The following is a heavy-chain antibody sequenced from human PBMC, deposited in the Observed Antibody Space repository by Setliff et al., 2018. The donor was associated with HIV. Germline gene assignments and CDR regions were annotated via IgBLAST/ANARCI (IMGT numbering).Heavy chain of an antibody. J-gene: IGHJ4*02. CDR1: GASISSSSDYY. CDR2: IYHTGTT. Sequence: SETLSLTCTVSGASISSSSDYYWGWIRQPPGKGLESIGIIYHTGTTYYNPSLTGRLSISVDTSTNHFSLRLTSVTAADTAVYYCVIRRNFDWLMRSGPFDDWGQGLLVTVSS. V-gene: IGHV4-39*07. D-gene: IGHD3-9*01. CDR3: VIRRNFDWLMRSGPFDD.